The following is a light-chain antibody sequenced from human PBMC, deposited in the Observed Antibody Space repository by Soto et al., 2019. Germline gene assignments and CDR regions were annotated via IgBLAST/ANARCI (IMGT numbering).Light chain of an antibody. J-gene: IGKJ1*01. CDR3: HQRGSWPRGK. V-gene: IGKV1-6*01. CDR1: QGIRYD. Sequence: AIHMSRFPSSLYAPVGARVTITYRVRQGIRYDLGWFQQKPGKAHKLLIYAASNLQSGVPSRFSGSGSGTEFTLTICSLEPEDLAFYYCHQRGSWPRGKFGQGTKVGIK. CDR2: AAS.